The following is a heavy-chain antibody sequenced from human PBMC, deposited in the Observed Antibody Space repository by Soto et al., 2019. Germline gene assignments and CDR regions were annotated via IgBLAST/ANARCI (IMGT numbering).Heavy chain of an antibody. V-gene: IGHV3-9*01. D-gene: IGHD4-17*01. Sequence: EVQLVESGGGLVQPGRSLRLSCAASGFTFDDYAMHWVRQAPGKGLEWVSGISWNSGSIGYADSVKGRFTISRDNAKNSLYLQMNSLRAEDTALYYCAKDIRTVTSPNFDCWGQGTLVTVSS. CDR3: AKDIRTVTSPNFDC. J-gene: IGHJ4*02. CDR1: GFTFDDYA. CDR2: ISWNSGSI.